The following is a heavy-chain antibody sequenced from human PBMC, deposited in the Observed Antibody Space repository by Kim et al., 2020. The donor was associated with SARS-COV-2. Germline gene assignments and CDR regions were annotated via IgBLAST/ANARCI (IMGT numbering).Heavy chain of an antibody. CDR2: ISYDGSNK. CDR3: AKDAGYSSSWYVKWFYP. V-gene: IGHV3-30*18. J-gene: IGHJ5*02. D-gene: IGHD6-13*01. Sequence: GGSLRLSCAASGFTFSSYGMHWVRQAPGKGLEWVAVISYDGSNKYYADSVKGRFTISRDNSKNTLYLQMNSLRAEDTAVYYCAKDAGYSSSWYVKWFYPWGQGTLVTVSS. CDR1: GFTFSSYG.